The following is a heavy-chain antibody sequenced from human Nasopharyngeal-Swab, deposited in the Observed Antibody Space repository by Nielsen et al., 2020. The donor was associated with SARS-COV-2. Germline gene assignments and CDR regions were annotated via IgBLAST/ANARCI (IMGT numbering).Heavy chain of an antibody. CDR3: ARAGYSSSLDS. Sequence: ASVKVSCKVSGYSFTSYGISWVRQAPGQGLEWMGWISGYDGNIKYAQNFQDRATMTTDTSTSTAYMELRSPRSDDTAVFYCARAGYSSSLDSWGQGTLVTVSS. CDR2: ISGYDGNI. V-gene: IGHV1-18*01. CDR1: GYSFTSYG. D-gene: IGHD6-13*01. J-gene: IGHJ4*02.